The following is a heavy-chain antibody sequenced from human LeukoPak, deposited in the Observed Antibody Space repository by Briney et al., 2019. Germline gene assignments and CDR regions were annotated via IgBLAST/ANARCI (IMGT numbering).Heavy chain of an antibody. V-gene: IGHV4-34*01. CDR3: ASLSTLGVDHDS. J-gene: IGHJ4*02. CDR1: GGSFSGYY. D-gene: IGHD3-10*01. CDR2: INHSGST. Sequence: SETLSLTCAVYGGSFSGYYWNWIRQPPGKGLEWIGEINHSGSTNYNPSLKSRVTISVDTSKSQFSLRLTSVTAADTAVYYCASLSTLGVDHDSWGQGTLVTVSS.